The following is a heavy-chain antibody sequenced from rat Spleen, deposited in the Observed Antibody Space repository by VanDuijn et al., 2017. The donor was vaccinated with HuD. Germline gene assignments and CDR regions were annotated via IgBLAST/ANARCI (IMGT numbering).Heavy chain of an antibody. J-gene: IGHJ1*01. Sequence: EVQLVESGGGLVQPGRSLKLSCAASGFTFSNYGMAWVRQTPTKGLEWVASISTGGGNTYYRDSVKGRFTISRDNAKNTQYLQMDSLRAEDTATYYCARHGRDSYAHWYFDFWGPGTMVTVSS. CDR3: ARHGRDSYAHWYFDF. V-gene: IGHV5S14*01. CDR2: ISTGGGNT. D-gene: IGHD1-12*01. CDR1: GFTFSNYG.